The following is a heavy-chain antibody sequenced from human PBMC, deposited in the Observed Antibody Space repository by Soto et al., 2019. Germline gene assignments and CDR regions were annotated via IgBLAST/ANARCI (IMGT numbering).Heavy chain of an antibody. J-gene: IGHJ5*02. D-gene: IGHD1-1*01. Sequence: TSETLSLTCAVYGGSFSGYYWSWIRQPPGKGLEWIGEINHSGSTNYNPSLKSRVTISVDTSKNQFSLKLSSVTAADTAVYYCARGPSSPSIQLERRRPVQKEVWFDPWGQGTLVTVSS. CDR1: GGSFSGYY. CDR3: ARGPSSPSIQLERRRPVQKEVWFDP. CDR2: INHSGST. V-gene: IGHV4-34*01.